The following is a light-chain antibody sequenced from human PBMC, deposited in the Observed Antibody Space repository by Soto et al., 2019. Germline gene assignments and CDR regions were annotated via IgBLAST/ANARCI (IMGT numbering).Light chain of an antibody. J-gene: IGKJ1*01. Sequence: DIQMTQSPSTLSASVGDRVTITCRASQSISSWLAWYQQKPGKAPKLLIYKASSLESGVPSRFSGSGSGTVSTLTISSQQADDFASYYCQQYNSYWTFGQGTKVEIK. CDR3: QQYNSYWT. CDR2: KAS. CDR1: QSISSW. V-gene: IGKV1-5*03.